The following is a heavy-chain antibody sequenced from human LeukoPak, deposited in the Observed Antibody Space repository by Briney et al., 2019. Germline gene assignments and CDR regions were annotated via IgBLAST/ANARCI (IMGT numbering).Heavy chain of an antibody. D-gene: IGHD6-19*01. CDR3: AKHDRSSVAGSVGVDY. CDR1: GFIFSSYA. J-gene: IGHJ4*02. CDR2: ISGSGGST. V-gene: IGHV3-23*01. Sequence: GGSLRLSCAASGFIFSSYAMSWVRQARGKALEWVSGISGSGGSTYNADSVKGRFTISRDNSKNTLYLQMSSLRAEDTAVYYCAKHDRSSVAGSVGVDYWGQGSLVTVSS.